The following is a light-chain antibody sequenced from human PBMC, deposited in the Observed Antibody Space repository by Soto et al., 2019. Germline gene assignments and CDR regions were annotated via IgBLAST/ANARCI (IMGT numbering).Light chain of an antibody. CDR3: QSFDSSLSGVV. Sequence: QSVLTQPPSVSGAPGQRVTISCTGSSSNIGARYDVHWYQQLPGTAPKLLIYDNSIRPSGVPDRFSGSKSGTSASLAITGLQAEDEADYYCQSFDSSLSGVVFGGGTK. J-gene: IGLJ2*01. CDR2: DNS. V-gene: IGLV1-40*01. CDR1: SSNIGARYD.